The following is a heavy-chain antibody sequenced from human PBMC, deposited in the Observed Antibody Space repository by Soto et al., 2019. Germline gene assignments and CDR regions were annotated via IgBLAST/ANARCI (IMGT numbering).Heavy chain of an antibody. Sequence: PSETLSLTCAVSGGSISSGGYSWSWIRQPPGKGLEWIGYIYHSGSTYYNPSLKSRVTISVDRSKNQFSLKLSSVTAAGTAVYYCASGPIGDYTDGFDYWGQGTLVTVSS. J-gene: IGHJ4*02. CDR1: GGSISSGGYS. CDR2: IYHSGST. D-gene: IGHD4-17*01. V-gene: IGHV4-30-2*01. CDR3: ASGPIGDYTDGFDY.